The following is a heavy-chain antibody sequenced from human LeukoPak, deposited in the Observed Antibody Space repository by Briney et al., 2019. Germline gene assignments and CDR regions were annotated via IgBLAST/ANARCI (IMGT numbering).Heavy chain of an antibody. CDR1: GRSISSSSYY. J-gene: IGHJ4*02. Sequence: SETLSLTCTVSGRSISSSSYYWGWIRQPPGKGLEWIGSIYYSGSTYYNPSLKSRVTISVDTSKNQFSLKLSSVTAADTAVYYCARLISMVGANDYWGQGTLVTVSS. V-gene: IGHV4-39*01. CDR2: IYYSGST. D-gene: IGHD1-26*01. CDR3: ARLISMVGANDY.